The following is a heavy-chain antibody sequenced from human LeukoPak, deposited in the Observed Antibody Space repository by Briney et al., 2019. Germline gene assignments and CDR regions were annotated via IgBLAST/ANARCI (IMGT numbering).Heavy chain of an antibody. CDR1: GYTFTGYY. CDR2: INPNSGGT. CDR3: ARGRIHYDPYPLFDY. Sequence: GASVKVSCKASGYTFTGYYMHWVRQAPGQGLEWMGWINPNSGGTNYAQKFQGRVTMTRDTSISIAYMELSRLRSDDTAVYYCARGRIHYDPYPLFDYWGQGTLVTVSS. J-gene: IGHJ4*02. V-gene: IGHV1-2*02. D-gene: IGHD3-3*01.